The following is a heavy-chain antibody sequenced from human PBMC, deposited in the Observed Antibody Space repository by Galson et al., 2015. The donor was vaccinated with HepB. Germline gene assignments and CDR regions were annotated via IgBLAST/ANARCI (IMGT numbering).Heavy chain of an antibody. V-gene: IGHV3-53*01. CDR2: IFSGGNI. J-gene: IGHJ4*02. D-gene: IGHD2-15*01. CDR1: GFTVSNNY. Sequence: SLRLSCAASGFTVSNNYMSWVRQAPGKGLEWVSVIFSGGNIFYADSVKGRFTISRDNSKNTLYHQMNSLRVEDTAMYYCAGGCGSGGSCQSGNHYWGQGTLVTVSS. CDR3: AGGCGSGGSCQSGNHY.